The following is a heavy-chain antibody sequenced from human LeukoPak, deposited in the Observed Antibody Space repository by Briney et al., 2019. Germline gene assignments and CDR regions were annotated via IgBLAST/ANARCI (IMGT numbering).Heavy chain of an antibody. Sequence: SETLSLTCAVYGGSFSGYYWSWIRQPPGKGLEWIGEINHSGSTNYNPSLKSRVTISVDTSKNQFSLKLSSVTAADTAVYYCARGGSSSQMYYYYGMDVWGQGTTVTVSS. CDR2: INHSGST. J-gene: IGHJ6*02. V-gene: IGHV4-34*01. CDR1: GGSFSGYY. D-gene: IGHD6-13*01. CDR3: ARGGSSSQMYYYYGMDV.